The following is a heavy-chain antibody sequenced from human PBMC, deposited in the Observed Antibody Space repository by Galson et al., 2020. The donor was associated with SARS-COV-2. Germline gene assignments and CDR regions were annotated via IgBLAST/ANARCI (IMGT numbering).Heavy chain of an antibody. CDR2: ISYDGSNK. CDR3: AREGLYYYDSSGYHAYDAFDI. Sequence: GGSLRLSCAASGFTFSSYAMHWVRQAPGKGLEWVAVISYDGSNKYYADSVKGRFTISRDNSKNTLYLQMNSLRAEDTAVYYCAREGLYYYDSSGYHAYDAFDIWGQGTMFTVDS. D-gene: IGHD3-22*01. J-gene: IGHJ3*02. V-gene: IGHV3-30*04. CDR1: GFTFSSYA.